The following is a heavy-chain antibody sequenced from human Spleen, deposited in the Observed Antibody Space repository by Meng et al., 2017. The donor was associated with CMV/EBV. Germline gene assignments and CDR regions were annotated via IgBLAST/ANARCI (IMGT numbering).Heavy chain of an antibody. CDR3: AREGNSSGKYYYYYYGLDV. CDR2: IYYSGTT. J-gene: IGHJ6*02. CDR1: GGSISNHY. Sequence: GSLRLSCIVSGGSISNHYWSWIRQPPGKGLEWIGYIYYSGTTNYNPSLKSRVTMSVDVSKNQFSLKLSSVTAVDTAVYYCAREGNSSGKYYYYYYGLDVWGHGTPVTVSS. D-gene: IGHD6-6*01. V-gene: IGHV4-59*11.